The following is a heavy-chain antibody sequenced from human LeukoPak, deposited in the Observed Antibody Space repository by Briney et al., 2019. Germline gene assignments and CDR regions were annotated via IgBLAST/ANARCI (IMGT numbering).Heavy chain of an antibody. Sequence: EASVKVSCKASGGTFSSYAISWVRQAPGQGLERMGGIIPIFGTANYAQKFQGRVTITADESTSTAYMELSSLRSEDTAVYYCALTIFGVVTPWTFDYWGQGTLVTVSS. CDR3: ALTIFGVVTPWTFDY. J-gene: IGHJ4*02. V-gene: IGHV1-69*13. CDR2: IIPIFGTA. D-gene: IGHD3-3*01. CDR1: GGTFSSYA.